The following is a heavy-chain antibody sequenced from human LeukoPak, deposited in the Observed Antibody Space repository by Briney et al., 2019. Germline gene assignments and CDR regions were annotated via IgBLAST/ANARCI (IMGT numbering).Heavy chain of an antibody. D-gene: IGHD3-10*01. CDR1: GGSFSGFY. CDR2: IDHSGST. J-gene: IGHJ4*02. V-gene: IGHV4-34*01. Sequence: SETLSLTCDVYGGSFSGFYWNWIRQPPGKGLEWIGEIDHSGSTNYNPSLKSRVAISVDRANNQSSLKLSSVTAADTAFYYCARGRKGGSALWGQGTLVTVSS. CDR3: ARGRKGGSAL.